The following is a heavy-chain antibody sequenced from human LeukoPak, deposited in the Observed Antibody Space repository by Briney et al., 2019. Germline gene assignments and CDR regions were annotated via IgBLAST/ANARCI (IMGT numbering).Heavy chain of an antibody. J-gene: IGHJ4*02. V-gene: IGHV4-59*01. D-gene: IGHD2-15*01. Sequence: SETLSLTCTVAGDSISGNYWSWIRQPPAKGLEWIGYIYYSGSTNYNPSLKSRVSISVDTSKNQFSLKLSSVTAADAAVYYCATAVVVVGSTRGYYFDYWGQGTLVTVSS. CDR2: IYYSGST. CDR3: ATAVVVVGSTRGYYFDY. CDR1: GDSISGNY.